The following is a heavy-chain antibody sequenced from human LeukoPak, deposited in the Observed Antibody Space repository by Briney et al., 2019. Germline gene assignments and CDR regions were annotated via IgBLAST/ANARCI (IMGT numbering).Heavy chain of an antibody. Sequence: ASVKVSCKASGYTFTGYYMHWVRQAPGQGLEWMGWINPNSGGTNYAQKFQGRVTMTRDTSISTAYMELSRLRSDDTAVYYCARDLGSGSYYKGYFDYWGQGTLVTVSS. CDR2: INPNSGGT. CDR3: ARDLGSGSYYKGYFDY. D-gene: IGHD1-26*01. V-gene: IGHV1-2*02. J-gene: IGHJ4*02. CDR1: GYTFTGYY.